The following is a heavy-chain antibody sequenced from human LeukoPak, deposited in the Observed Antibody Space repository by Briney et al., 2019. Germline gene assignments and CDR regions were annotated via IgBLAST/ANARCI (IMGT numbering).Heavy chain of an antibody. CDR2: ISGSSSTI. V-gene: IGHV3-48*02. J-gene: IGHJ4*02. CDR3: ARGLFFDY. CDR1: GFTFSAYS. Sequence: GGSLRLSRAASGFTFSAYSMNWVRQAPGKGLEWVSYISGSSSTIYYAASVKGRFTVSGDNAKNSLYLQMNSLRDEDTAVYSCARGLFFDYWGQGTLVTVSS.